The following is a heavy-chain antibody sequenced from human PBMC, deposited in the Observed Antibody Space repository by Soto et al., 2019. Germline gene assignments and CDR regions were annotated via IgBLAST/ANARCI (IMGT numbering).Heavy chain of an antibody. V-gene: IGHV1-69*01. J-gene: IGHJ5*02. CDR2: IIPIFGTA. CDR3: ARGSIAARPSWFDP. CDR1: GGTFSSYA. Sequence: QVQLVQSGAEVKKPGSSVKVSCKASGGTFSSYAISWVRQAPGQGLEWMGGIIPIFGTANYEQKFQGRVTITADESTRTAYMEVSSLRSEDTAVYYCARGSIAARPSWFDPWGQGTLVTVSS. D-gene: IGHD6-6*01.